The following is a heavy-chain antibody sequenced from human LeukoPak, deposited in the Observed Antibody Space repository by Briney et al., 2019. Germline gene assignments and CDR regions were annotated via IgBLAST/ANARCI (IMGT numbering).Heavy chain of an antibody. J-gene: IGHJ4*02. Sequence: ASVKVSCKASGGTFSSYAVSWVRLTPGQGLEWLGGIIPFFGTTTYAQKFQAKVTMTADKSTNTAYLEISSLTSDDTAVYYCARCSPGDSSNFYAVLQYWGQGTQVTVST. CDR1: GGTFSSYA. D-gene: IGHD3-22*01. CDR2: IIPFFGTT. V-gene: IGHV1-69*06. CDR3: ARCSPGDSSNFYAVLQY.